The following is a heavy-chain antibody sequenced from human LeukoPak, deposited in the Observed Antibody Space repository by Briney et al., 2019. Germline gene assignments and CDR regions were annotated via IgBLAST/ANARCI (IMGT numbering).Heavy chain of an antibody. CDR3: TSPGLGYYGGYDAFDI. J-gene: IGHJ3*02. Sequence: GGSLRLSCAASGFTFSGSAMHWVRQASGKGLEWVGRIRSKANSYATAYAASVKGRFTISRDDSKNTAYLQMNSLKTEDTAVYYCTSPGLGYYGGYDAFDIWGQGTMVTVSS. D-gene: IGHD4-23*01. V-gene: IGHV3-73*01. CDR1: GFTFSGSA. CDR2: IRSKANSYAT.